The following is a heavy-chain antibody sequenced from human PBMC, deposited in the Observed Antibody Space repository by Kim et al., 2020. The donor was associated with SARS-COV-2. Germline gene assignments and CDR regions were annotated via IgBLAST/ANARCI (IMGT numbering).Heavy chain of an antibody. V-gene: IGHV3-21*01. D-gene: IGHD2-15*01. J-gene: IGHJ6*02. CDR1: GFTFSSYS. CDR2: ISSSSSYI. Sequence: GGSLRLSCAASGFTFSSYSMNWVRQAPGKGLEWVSSISSSSSYIYYADSVKGRFTISRDNAKNSLYLQMNSLRAEDTAVYYCARDRGGYCSGGSCGGLYYYYYGMDVWCQGTTVTVSS. CDR3: ARDRGGYCSGGSCGGLYYYYYGMDV.